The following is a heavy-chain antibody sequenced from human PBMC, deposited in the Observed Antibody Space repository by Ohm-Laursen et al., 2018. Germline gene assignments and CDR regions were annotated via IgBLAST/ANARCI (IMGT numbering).Heavy chain of an antibody. CDR1: GLTFSTYW. D-gene: IGHD6-19*01. V-gene: IGHV3-7*01. CDR3: AAGSGWLIDY. CDR2: IEQDGSEK. Sequence: GSLRLSCTASGLTFSTYWMNWIRQAPGKGLEWVANIEQDGSEKNYVESVKGRFTISRDNAKNSLFLQLNALRAEDTAVYYCAAGSGWLIDYWGQGTLVTVSS. J-gene: IGHJ4*02.